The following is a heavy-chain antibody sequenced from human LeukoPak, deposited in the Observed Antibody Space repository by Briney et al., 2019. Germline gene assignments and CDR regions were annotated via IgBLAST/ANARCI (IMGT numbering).Heavy chain of an antibody. V-gene: IGHV4-39*01. CDR1: GGSISSSFYY. Sequence: SETLSLTCSVSGGSISSSFYYWGWVRQSPGKGLEWIVSIIYGGTTYYNPSLRSRITASLELSNNQFSLGLTSVTAADTAVYYCARHDYDSSGYRRDYFFDYWGQGSLVTVSS. CDR2: IIYGGTT. D-gene: IGHD5-18*01. J-gene: IGHJ4*02. CDR3: ARHDYDSSGYRRDYFFDY.